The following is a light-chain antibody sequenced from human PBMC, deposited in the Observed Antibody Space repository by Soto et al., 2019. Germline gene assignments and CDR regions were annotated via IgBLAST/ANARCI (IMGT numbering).Light chain of an antibody. CDR3: CSYTGSSGFL. V-gene: IGLV2-8*01. CDR1: SNDVDNYNS. Sequence: QSVLTQHPSASGSPGQSVTISCTGISNDVDNYNSVSWYQQRPGKAPRLMIYEVTKRPSGVPDRFSGSKSGNTASLTVSGLQAEDESDYFCCSYTGSSGFLFGGGTKVTVL. CDR2: EVT. J-gene: IGLJ2*01.